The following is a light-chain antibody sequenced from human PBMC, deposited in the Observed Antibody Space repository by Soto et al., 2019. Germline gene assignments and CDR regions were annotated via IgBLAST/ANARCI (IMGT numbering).Light chain of an antibody. Sequence: SVLTHPRSVSGSPGQSVTISCTGTSSDVGGYNYVSWYQQHPGKAPKLMIYDVSKRPSGVPDRFSGSKSGNTASLTISGLQAEDEADYYCCSYAGSYTLGVFGTGTKVTVL. CDR1: SSDVGGYNY. CDR2: DVS. J-gene: IGLJ1*01. V-gene: IGLV2-11*01. CDR3: CSYAGSYTLGV.